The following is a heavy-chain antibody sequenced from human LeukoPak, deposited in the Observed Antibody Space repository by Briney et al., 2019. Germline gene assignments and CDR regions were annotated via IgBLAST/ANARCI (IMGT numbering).Heavy chain of an antibody. CDR1: GFTFSSYA. V-gene: IGHV3-23*01. Sequence: GGSLRLSCAASGFTFSSYAVSSVRPAPGKGLEWVSAISGSGAGTYYADSVKGRFTISRDNSKNTLYLQMNSLRAEDTAVYYCANGPVGYWGQGTLVTVSS. D-gene: IGHD4-23*01. CDR3: ANGPVGY. J-gene: IGHJ4*02. CDR2: ISGSGAGT.